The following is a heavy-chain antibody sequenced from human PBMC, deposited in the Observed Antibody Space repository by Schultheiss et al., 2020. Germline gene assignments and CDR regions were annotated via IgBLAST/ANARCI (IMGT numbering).Heavy chain of an antibody. CDR2: ISGSGGST. CDR3: AKTYSNDPHFGMNV. Sequence: GESLKISCAASGFTFSSYAMSWVRQAPGKGLEWVSVISGSGGSTDHADSVKGRFTISRDNSKNTLFLQMNSLRAEDTAVYYCAKTYSNDPHFGMNVWGQGTTVTVSS. CDR1: GFTFSSYA. J-gene: IGHJ6*02. V-gene: IGHV3-23*01. D-gene: IGHD4-11*01.